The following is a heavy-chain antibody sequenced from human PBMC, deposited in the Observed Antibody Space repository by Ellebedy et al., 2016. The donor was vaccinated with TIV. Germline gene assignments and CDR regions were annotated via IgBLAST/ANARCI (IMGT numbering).Heavy chain of an antibody. Sequence: GESLKISCTASGFSFSDYGMHSVRQAPGQGLEWPSSFSSSSTYIAYADSVKGRFTISRDNAKNSLYLQMNSLRVEDTAVYYCARDRPTVNFDYWGQGILVTVSS. D-gene: IGHD4-17*01. CDR3: ARDRPTVNFDY. CDR1: GFSFSDYG. J-gene: IGHJ4*02. CDR2: FSSSSTYI. V-gene: IGHV3-21*01.